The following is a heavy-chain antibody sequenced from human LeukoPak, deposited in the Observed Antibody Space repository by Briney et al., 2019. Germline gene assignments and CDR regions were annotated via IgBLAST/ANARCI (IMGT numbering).Heavy chain of an antibody. CDR2: IKQDGSEK. CDR3: ARAPDYGDAGGYFDY. Sequence: GGSLRLSCAASGFTFSSYWMSWVRQAPGKGLEWVANIKQDGSEKYYVDSVKGRFTVSRDNAKNSLYLQMNSLRAEDTAVYYCARAPDYGDAGGYFDYWGQGTLVTVSS. CDR1: GFTFSSYW. D-gene: IGHD4-17*01. J-gene: IGHJ4*02. V-gene: IGHV3-7*01.